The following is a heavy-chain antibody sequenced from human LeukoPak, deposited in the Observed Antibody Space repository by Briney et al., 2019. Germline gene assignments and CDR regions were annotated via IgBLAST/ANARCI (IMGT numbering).Heavy chain of an antibody. CDR1: GGSISSSSYY. CDR3: AREVFTMVRGVIYYYYGMDV. D-gene: IGHD3-10*01. CDR2: IYYSGST. V-gene: IGHV4-39*07. Sequence: SETLSLTCTVSGGSISSSSYYWGWIRQPPGKGLEWIGSIYYSGSTYYNPSLKSRVTISVDTSKNQFSLKLSSVTAADTAVYYCAREVFTMVRGVIYYYYGMDVWGQGTTVTVSS. J-gene: IGHJ6*02.